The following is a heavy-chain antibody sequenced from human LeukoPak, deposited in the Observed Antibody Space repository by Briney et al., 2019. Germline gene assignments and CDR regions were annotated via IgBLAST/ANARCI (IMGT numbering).Heavy chain of an antibody. CDR2: ISGSGGST. Sequence: GGSLRLSCAASGFTFSSYAMSWIRQAPGKGLEWVSAISGSGGSTYYADSVKGRFTISRDNSKNTLYLQMNSLRAEDTAVYYCARDQPLPTYYFDYWGQGTLVTVSS. CDR3: ARDQPLPTYYFDY. D-gene: IGHD2/OR15-2a*01. J-gene: IGHJ4*02. V-gene: IGHV3-23*01. CDR1: GFTFSSYA.